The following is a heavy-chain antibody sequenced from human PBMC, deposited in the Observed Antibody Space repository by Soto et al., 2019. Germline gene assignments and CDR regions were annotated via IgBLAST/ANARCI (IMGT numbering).Heavy chain of an antibody. CDR1: GYTFTSYG. V-gene: IGHV1-18*01. CDR3: ARSSGHGDSWEIYFDY. D-gene: IGHD4-17*01. Sequence: ASVKVSCKASGYTFTSYGISWVRQAPGQGLEWMGWISAYNGNTNYAQKLQGRVTMTTDTSTSTAYMELRSLRSDDTAVYYCARSSGHGDSWEIYFDYWGQGTLVTVSS. CDR2: ISAYNGNT. J-gene: IGHJ4*02.